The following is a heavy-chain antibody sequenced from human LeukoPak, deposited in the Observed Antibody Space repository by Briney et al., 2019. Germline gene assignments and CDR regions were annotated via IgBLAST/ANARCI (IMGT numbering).Heavy chain of an antibody. CDR2: ISTSSLYI. CDR1: GFTFSDYT. CDR3: ARDLLDSTSYYYVEYLQH. D-gene: IGHD3-22*01. J-gene: IGHJ1*01. Sequence: GGPLRLSCAASGFTFSDYTMNWVRQAPGKGLEWVSSISTSSLYIFYADSVRGRFTISRDNAKNSLYLQMNSLRAEDTAVYYCARDLLDSTSYYYVEYLQHWGQGSLVTVSS. V-gene: IGHV3-21*01.